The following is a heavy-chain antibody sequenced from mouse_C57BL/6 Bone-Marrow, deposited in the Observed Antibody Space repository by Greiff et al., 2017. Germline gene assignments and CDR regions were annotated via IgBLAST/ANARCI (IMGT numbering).Heavy chain of an antibody. Sequence: VTLVESGGGLVQPGGSLKLSCAASGFTFSSYAMSWVRQTPEKTLEWVATLRDGGNYSSNPDNVSGRFPISRDNGKNNLHLQVRHLKSEDTAMYYCAREGLLRAMDYWGQGTSVTVAS. V-gene: IGHV5-4*01. J-gene: IGHJ4*01. CDR1: GFTFSSYA. D-gene: IGHD1-1*01. CDR2: LRDGGNYS. CDR3: AREGLLRAMDY.